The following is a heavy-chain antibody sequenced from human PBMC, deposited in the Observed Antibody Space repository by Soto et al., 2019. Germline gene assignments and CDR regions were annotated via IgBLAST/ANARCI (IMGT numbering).Heavy chain of an antibody. V-gene: IGHV3-74*01. D-gene: IGHD6-19*01. CDR3: ASQLHSSGWWYNFDY. CDR2: VNTDESRT. CDR1: GFTFSSYW. Sequence: GGSLRLSCGASGFTFSSYWMHWVRQAPGKGLVWVSRVNTDESRTSYADSVKGRFTISRDNSKNTLYLQMNSLRAEDTAVYYCASQLHSSGWWYNFDYWGQGTLVTVSS. J-gene: IGHJ4*02.